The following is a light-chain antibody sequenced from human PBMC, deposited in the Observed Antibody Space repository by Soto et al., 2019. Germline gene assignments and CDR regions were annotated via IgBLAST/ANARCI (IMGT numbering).Light chain of an antibody. Sequence: AIRMTQSPSSLSASTGDRVTITCRASQGISSYLAWYQQKPGKAPKLLIYAASTLQSGVPSRFTGSESVTDFTLPISCLQYEDFATYYCQPYYSYPYTFGQGTKLEIK. J-gene: IGKJ2*01. V-gene: IGKV1-8*01. CDR3: QPYYSYPYT. CDR1: QGISSY. CDR2: AAS.